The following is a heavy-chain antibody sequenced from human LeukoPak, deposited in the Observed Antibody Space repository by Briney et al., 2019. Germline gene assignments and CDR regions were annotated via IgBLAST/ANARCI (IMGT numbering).Heavy chain of an antibody. CDR1: GFTFSSYS. V-gene: IGHV3-48*01. Sequence: TGGSLRLSCAASGFTFSSYSMNWVRQAPGKGLEWVSYISSSSSTIYYADSVKGRFTISRDNAKNSLYLQMNSLRAEDTAVYYCARARQGQWTGGFDYWGQGTLVTVSS. CDR2: ISSSSSTI. D-gene: IGHD6-19*01. CDR3: ARARQGQWTGGFDY. J-gene: IGHJ4*02.